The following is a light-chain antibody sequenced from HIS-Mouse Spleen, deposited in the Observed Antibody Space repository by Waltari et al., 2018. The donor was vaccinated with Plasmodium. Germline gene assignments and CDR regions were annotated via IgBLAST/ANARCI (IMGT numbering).Light chain of an antibody. CDR1: ALPTKY. J-gene: IGLJ3*02. CDR2: EDS. CDR3: YSTDSSGNHRV. Sequence: SYDLTQPPSVSVSPAQTARPTCSGDALPTKYAYWYQQKSGQAPVLVIYEDSKRPSGIPERFSGSSSGTMATLTISGAQVEDEADYYCYSTDSSGNHRVFGGGTKLTVL. V-gene: IGLV3-10*01.